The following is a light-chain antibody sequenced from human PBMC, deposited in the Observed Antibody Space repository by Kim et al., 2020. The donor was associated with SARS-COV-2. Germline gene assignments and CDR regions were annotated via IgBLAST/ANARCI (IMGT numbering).Light chain of an antibody. Sequence: SPGERATISCRASQTVTSNYLAWYQQKPGQAPRLLIYGASSRATGIPDRFSGSGSGTDFTLTINRLEPEDFAVYYCQQYGSSPATFGQGTKVDIK. J-gene: IGKJ1*01. CDR2: GAS. CDR1: QTVTSNY. CDR3: QQYGSSPAT. V-gene: IGKV3-20*01.